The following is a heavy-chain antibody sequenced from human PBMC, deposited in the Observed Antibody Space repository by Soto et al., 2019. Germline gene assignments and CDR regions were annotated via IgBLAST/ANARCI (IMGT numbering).Heavy chain of an antibody. V-gene: IGHV4-39*01. D-gene: IGHD4-17*01. CDR3: ARHETPLGGDLHDYGDLLRRTPGGPSVGNWFDP. CDR2: IYYSGST. CDR1: GGSISSSSYY. J-gene: IGHJ5*02. Sequence: SETLSLTCTVSGGSISSSSYYWGWIRQPPGKGLEWIGSIYYSGSTYYNPSLKSRVTISVDTSKNQFSLKLSSVTAADTAVYYCARHETPLGGDLHDYGDLLRRTPGGPSVGNWFDPWGQGTLVTVSS.